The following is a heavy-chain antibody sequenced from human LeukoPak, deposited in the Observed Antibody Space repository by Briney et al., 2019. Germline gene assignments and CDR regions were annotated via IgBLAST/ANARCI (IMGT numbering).Heavy chain of an antibody. Sequence: SQTLSLTCTVSGSSISSGGYYWSWIRQHPGKGLEWIGLIYYSGSTYYNPSLKSRLSISVDTSKNQFSLKLSSVTAADAAVYYCARAHIVTTMFFDYWGQGALVTVSS. CDR1: GSSISSGGYY. CDR2: IYYSGST. V-gene: IGHV4-31*03. CDR3: ARAHIVTTMFFDY. D-gene: IGHD5-12*01. J-gene: IGHJ4*02.